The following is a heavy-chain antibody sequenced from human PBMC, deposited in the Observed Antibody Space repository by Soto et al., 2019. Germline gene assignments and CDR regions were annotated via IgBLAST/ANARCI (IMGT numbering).Heavy chain of an antibody. CDR1: GGTFSSYA. Sequence: QVQLVQSGAEVKKPGSSVKVSCKASGGTFSSYAISWVRQAPGQGLEWMGGIIPIFGTANYAQKFQGRVTITGDESTSTAYMEMSSLRSEDTAVYDCARDRGDYCSGGSCYPFDYWGQGTLVTVSS. V-gene: IGHV1-69*01. J-gene: IGHJ4*02. D-gene: IGHD2-15*01. CDR2: IIPIFGTA. CDR3: ARDRGDYCSGGSCYPFDY.